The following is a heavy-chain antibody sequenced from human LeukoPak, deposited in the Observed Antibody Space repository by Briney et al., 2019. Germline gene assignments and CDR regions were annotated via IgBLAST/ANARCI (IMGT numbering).Heavy chain of an antibody. CDR2: IYYSGST. J-gene: IGHJ3*02. CDR3: ARSTNDYVRGSYGLGDAFDI. V-gene: IGHV4-39*01. CDR1: GGSISSSSYY. D-gene: IGHD3-16*01. Sequence: SETLSLTCTVSGGSISSSSYYWGWIRQPPGKGLEWIGSIYYSGSTYYNPSLKSRVTISVDTSKNQFSLKLSSVTAADTAVYYCARSTNDYVRGSYGLGDAFDIWGQGTMVTVSS.